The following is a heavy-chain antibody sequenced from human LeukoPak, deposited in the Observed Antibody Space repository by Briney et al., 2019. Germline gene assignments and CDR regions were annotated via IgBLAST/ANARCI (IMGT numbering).Heavy chain of an antibody. Sequence: GGSLRLSCAASGFTFSSYAMSWVRQAPGKGLEWVSAISGSGGSTYYADSVKGRFTISRDNSKNTLYLQMNSLRAEDTAVYYCANPGGLYSNPGVGYWGQGTLVTVSS. CDR2: ISGSGGST. V-gene: IGHV3-23*01. CDR3: ANPGGLYSNPGVGY. CDR1: GFTFSSYA. J-gene: IGHJ4*02. D-gene: IGHD4-11*01.